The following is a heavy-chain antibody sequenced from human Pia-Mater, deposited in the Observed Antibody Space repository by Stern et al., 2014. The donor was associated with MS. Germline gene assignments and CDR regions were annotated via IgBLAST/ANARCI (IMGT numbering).Heavy chain of an antibody. V-gene: IGHV3-7*01. J-gene: IGHJ4*02. Sequence: VQLVESGGGLVQPGGSLRLSCAASGLTLSSYWMSWVRQAPGKGLEWVANIKQDGSEKYYVDSVKGRFTISRDNAKNSLFLQMNSLRAEDTAVYYCAADTRAMTVSYWGQGTLVTVSS. CDR2: IKQDGSEK. CDR3: AADTRAMTVSY. D-gene: IGHD2-21*02. CDR1: GLTLSSYW.